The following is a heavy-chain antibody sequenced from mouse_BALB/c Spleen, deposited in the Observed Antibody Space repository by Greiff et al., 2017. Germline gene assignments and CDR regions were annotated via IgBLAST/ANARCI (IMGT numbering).Heavy chain of an antibody. CDR3: ARDSSGWFAY. V-gene: IGHV14-3*02. Sequence: VQLQQSGAELVKPGASVKLSCTASGFNINDTYMHWVKQRPEQGLEWIGRIDPANGNTKYDPKFQGKATITADTSSNTAYLQLSSLTSEDTAVYYYARDSSGWFAYWGQGTLVTVSA. CDR2: IDPANGNT. D-gene: IGHD3-2*01. J-gene: IGHJ3*01. CDR1: GFNINDTY.